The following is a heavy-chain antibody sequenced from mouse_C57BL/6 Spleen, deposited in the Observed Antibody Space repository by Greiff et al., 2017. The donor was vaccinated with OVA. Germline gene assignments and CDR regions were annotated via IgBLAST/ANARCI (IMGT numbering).Heavy chain of an antibody. J-gene: IGHJ4*01. V-gene: IGHV1-26*01. D-gene: IGHD1-1*01. CDR2: INPNNGGT. CDR3: EREGFITTEVATNYYAMDY. Sequence: EVQLQQSGPELVKPGASVKISCKASGYTFTDYYMNWVKQSHGRSLEWIGDINPNNGGTSYNQKFKGKATLTVDKSSSTAYMELRSLTSEDSAVYYCEREGFITTEVATNYYAMDYWGQGTSVTVSS. CDR1: GYTFTDYY.